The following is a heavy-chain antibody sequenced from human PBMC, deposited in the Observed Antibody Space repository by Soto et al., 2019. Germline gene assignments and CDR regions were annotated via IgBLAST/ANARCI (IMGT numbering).Heavy chain of an antibody. J-gene: IGHJ6*03. CDR1: GGSISNPIYY. Sequence: SETLSLTCTDSGGSISNPIYYWAWIRQPPGKGLEWIGSIFYNGNSYYNPSLKSRVTISVDTSKNQFSLKLSSVTAADTAVYYCVRDAGTSFYYMDVWGKGTTVTVSS. CDR3: VRDAGTSFYYMDV. V-gene: IGHV4-39*07. CDR2: IFYNGNS. D-gene: IGHD2-2*01.